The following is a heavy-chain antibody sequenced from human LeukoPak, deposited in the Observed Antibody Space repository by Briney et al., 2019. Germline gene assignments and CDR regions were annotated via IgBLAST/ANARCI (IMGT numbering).Heavy chain of an antibody. Sequence: SETLSLTCTVSGGSISSSSHYWGWLRQPPGKGLEWFGSIYYSGSTYYNPSLKSRVTISVDTSKNQFSLKLSSVTAADTAVYYCVVVVPAAILYYYYYMDVWGKGTTVTVSS. CDR3: VVVVPAAILYYYYYMDV. J-gene: IGHJ6*03. D-gene: IGHD2-2*01. CDR1: GGSISSSSHY. V-gene: IGHV4-39*01. CDR2: IYYSGST.